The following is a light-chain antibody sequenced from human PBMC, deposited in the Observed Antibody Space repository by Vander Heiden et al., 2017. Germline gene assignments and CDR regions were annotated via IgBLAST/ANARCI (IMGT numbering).Light chain of an antibody. CDR3: QQSYSAPPWT. CDR2: AAS. V-gene: IGKV1-39*01. CDR1: QTISSY. J-gene: IGKJ1*01. Sequence: DIQMTQSPSSLSASVGDRVTITCRASQTISSYLNWYQQKPGRAPKLLIYAASNLQSGVPSRFSGSVSGTDFTLTISRLQPEDLATYYCQQSYSAPPWTFGQGTKVEIK.